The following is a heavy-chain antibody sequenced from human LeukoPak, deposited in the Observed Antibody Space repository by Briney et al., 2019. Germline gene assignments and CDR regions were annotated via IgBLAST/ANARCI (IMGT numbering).Heavy chain of an antibody. J-gene: IGHJ4*02. CDR2: INPNSGRT. V-gene: IGHV1-2*02. CDR3: ARDSSDILTGYYHF. D-gene: IGHD3-9*01. Sequence: ASVKVSCKTSGYTFNDYYLHWVRQPPGQGLEWMGWINPNSGRTNYAPKFQGRVTLTTDTSISTAYMELSSLISGDTALYYCARDSSDILTGYYHFWGQGTLVTVSS. CDR1: GYTFNDYY.